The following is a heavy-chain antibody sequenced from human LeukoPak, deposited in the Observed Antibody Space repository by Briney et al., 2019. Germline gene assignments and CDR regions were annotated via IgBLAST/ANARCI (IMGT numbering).Heavy chain of an antibody. CDR2: IWRDGSNK. CDR1: GFTFSNYG. Sequence: PGSSLRLSCAASGFTFSNYGINWVRQAPGKGLEWVARIWRDGSNKYYADSVKGRFTVSRDNSENTVSLQMNSLRPDDTAMYYCAKDLGYLLGYFDYWGQGTLVTVSS. J-gene: IGHJ4*02. V-gene: IGHV3-33*03. D-gene: IGHD2-21*01. CDR3: AKDLGYLLGYFDY.